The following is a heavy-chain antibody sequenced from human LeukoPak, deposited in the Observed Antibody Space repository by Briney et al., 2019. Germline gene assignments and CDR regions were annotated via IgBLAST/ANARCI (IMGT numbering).Heavy chain of an antibody. CDR2: VSGSGDNT. Sequence: GGSLRLSCAASGFTFNNYAMTWVRQAPGKGLEWVSVVSGSGDNTNYADSVKGRFTISRDNSKNTLYLQMNSLRADDTAVYYCARGRSGSHHFDSWGQGTLVTVPS. CDR3: ARGRSGSHHFDS. V-gene: IGHV3-23*01. D-gene: IGHD3-10*01. J-gene: IGHJ4*02. CDR1: GFTFNNYA.